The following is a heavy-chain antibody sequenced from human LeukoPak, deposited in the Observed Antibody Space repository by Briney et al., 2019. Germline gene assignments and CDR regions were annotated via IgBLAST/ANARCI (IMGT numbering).Heavy chain of an antibody. V-gene: IGHV3-74*01. CDR2: INTDGSDT. D-gene: IGHD2-21*02. Sequence: GRSLRLSCAASGFTFSSYWMHWVRQAPGKGLVWVSRINTDGSDTSNADSVKGRFTISRDNAKSTLYLQMNSLRAEDTAVYYCARDHRVTYYYGMDVWGKGTTVTVSS. CDR1: GFTFSSYW. CDR3: ARDHRVTYYYGMDV. J-gene: IGHJ6*04.